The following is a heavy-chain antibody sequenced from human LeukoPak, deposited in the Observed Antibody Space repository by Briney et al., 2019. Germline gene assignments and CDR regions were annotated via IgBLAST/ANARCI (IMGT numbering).Heavy chain of an antibody. CDR3: ARATSWMGQLGY. D-gene: IGHD2-2*01. Sequence: PGGSLRLSCTASGFTFSDYTMNWVRQAPGKGLAWVSSISSTSSTIYYADSVKGRFTISRDNARNSLYLQMNSLRDEDTAVYYCARATSWMGQLGYWGQGTLVTVSS. J-gene: IGHJ4*02. CDR2: ISSTSSTI. V-gene: IGHV3-48*02. CDR1: GFTFSDYT.